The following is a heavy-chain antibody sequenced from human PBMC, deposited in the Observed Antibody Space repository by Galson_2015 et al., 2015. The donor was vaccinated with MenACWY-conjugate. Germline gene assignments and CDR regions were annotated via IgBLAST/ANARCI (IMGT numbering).Heavy chain of an antibody. V-gene: IGHV4-39*07. D-gene: IGHD3-10*01. J-gene: IGHJ4*02. CDR3: ARDREKITMVRGGLDY. Sequence: ETLSLTCTVSGGSISSSSYYWGWIRQPPGKGLEWIGSIYYSGSTYYNPSLKSRVTISVDTSKSQFSLKLSSVTAADTAVYYCARDREKITMVRGGLDYWGQGTLVTVSS. CDR2: IYYSGST. CDR1: GGSISSSSYY.